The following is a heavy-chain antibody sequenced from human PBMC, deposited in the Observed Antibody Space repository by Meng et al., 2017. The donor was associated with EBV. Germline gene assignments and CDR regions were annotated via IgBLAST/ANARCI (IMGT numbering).Heavy chain of an antibody. Sequence: QGRWVQSAAGVKKPGSSVKFSCKTSGGPFRNYAISWVRQAPGQGLEWLGGFLPTLGAPNYAQKFHGRVSITADESTSTHYMDLSSLRSEDTAVYYCASESGRGYTPDYWGQGTLVTVSS. CDR2: FLPTLGAP. J-gene: IGHJ4*02. CDR1: GGPFRNYA. CDR3: ASESGRGYTPDY. V-gene: IGHV1-69*01. D-gene: IGHD3-10*01.